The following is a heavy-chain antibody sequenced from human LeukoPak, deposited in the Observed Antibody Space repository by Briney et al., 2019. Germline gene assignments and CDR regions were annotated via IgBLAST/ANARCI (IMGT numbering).Heavy chain of an antibody. CDR1: GGSISSYY. V-gene: IGHV4-59*08. CDR3: ASRSWEYYFDY. Sequence: PSETLSLTCTVSGGSISSYYWSWIRQPPGKGLEWIGYIYYSGSTNYNPSLKSRVTISVDTSKNQFSLKLSSVTAADMAVYYCASRSWEYYFDYWGQGTLVTVSS. J-gene: IGHJ4*02. CDR2: IYYSGST. D-gene: IGHD1-26*01.